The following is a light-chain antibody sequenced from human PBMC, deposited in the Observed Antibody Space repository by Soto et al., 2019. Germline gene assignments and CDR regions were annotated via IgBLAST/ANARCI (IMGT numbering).Light chain of an antibody. J-gene: IGKJ2*01. CDR2: KAS. CDR1: QRLSSC. Sequence: DIQMTQSPSTLSASVGDRVTITCRASQRLSSCLAWYQQKPGKAPNLLIYKASSLESGVPSRFSGSGSGTDFTLTISSLQPDDVATYYCQQYNSFPYTFGQGTKLEIK. CDR3: QQYNSFPYT. V-gene: IGKV1-5*03.